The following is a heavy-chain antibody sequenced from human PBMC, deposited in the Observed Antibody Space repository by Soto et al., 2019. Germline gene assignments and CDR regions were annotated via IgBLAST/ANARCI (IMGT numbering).Heavy chain of an antibody. CDR2: IRSKAYGGTT. CDR1: GFTFGDYA. CDR3: TREGVGLQTYFDY. V-gene: IGHV3-49*03. J-gene: IGHJ4*02. D-gene: IGHD4-4*01. Sequence: GGSLRLSCTASGFTFGDYAMSWFRQAPGKGLEWVGFIRSKAYGGTTEYAASVKGRFTISRDDSKSIAYLQMNSLKTEDTAVYYCTREGVGLQTYFDYWGQGTLVTVSS.